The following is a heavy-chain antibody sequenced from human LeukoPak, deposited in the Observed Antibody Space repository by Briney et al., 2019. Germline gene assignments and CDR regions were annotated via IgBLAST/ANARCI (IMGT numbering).Heavy chain of an antibody. J-gene: IGHJ4*02. D-gene: IGHD3-3*01. CDR2: FDPEDGET. Sequence: GASVTVSCTVSGYTLTELSMHWVRQAPGKGLEWMGGFDPEDGETIYAQKFQGRVTMTEDTSTDTAYMELSSLRSEDTAVYYCARFSLSGYSFDYWGQGTLVTVSS. V-gene: IGHV1-24*01. CDR1: GYTLTELS. CDR3: ARFSLSGYSFDY.